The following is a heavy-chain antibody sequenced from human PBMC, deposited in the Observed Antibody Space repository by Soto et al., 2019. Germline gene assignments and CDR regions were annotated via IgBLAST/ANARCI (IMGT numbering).Heavy chain of an antibody. D-gene: IGHD1-26*01. CDR2: ISYDGSNK. CDR1: GFTFSSYG. V-gene: IGHV3-30*03. J-gene: IGHJ3*02. Sequence: QVQLVESGGGVVQPGRSLRLSCAASGFTFSSYGMHWVRQAPGKGLEWVAVISYDGSNKYYADSVKGRFTISRDNSKNTLYLQMNSLRAEDTAVYYCASAWGLPGLDAFDIWGQGTMVTVSS. CDR3: ASAWGLPGLDAFDI.